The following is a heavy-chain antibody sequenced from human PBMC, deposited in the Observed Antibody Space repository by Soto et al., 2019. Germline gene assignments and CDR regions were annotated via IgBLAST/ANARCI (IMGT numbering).Heavy chain of an antibody. CDR2: ISGSGGST. V-gene: IGHV3-23*01. D-gene: IGHD4-17*01. Sequence: GGSLRLSCAASGFTFNSYAMSWVRQAPGKGLEWVSAISGSGGSTYYADSVKGRFTISRDNSKNTLYLQMNSLRAEDTAVYYCAPTLYGDHGYYFDYWGQGTLVTVSS. CDR3: APTLYGDHGYYFDY. J-gene: IGHJ4*02. CDR1: GFTFNSYA.